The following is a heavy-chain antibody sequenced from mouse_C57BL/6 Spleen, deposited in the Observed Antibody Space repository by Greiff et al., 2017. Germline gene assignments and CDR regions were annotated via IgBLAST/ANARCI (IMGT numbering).Heavy chain of an antibody. CDR3: ARERYGSGYVGDFDD. CDR1: GFTFSDYG. D-gene: IGHD1-1*02. J-gene: IGHJ1*03. V-gene: IGHV5-17*01. CDR2: ISRGSSTI. Sequence: DVLLLESGGGLVKPGASLKLSCAASGFTFSDYGMHWVRQAPEKGLEWVGYISRGSSTIYYADTVKGQFTFTRDNAKNTLYLQMTSLRSEDTAVYYCARERYGSGYVGDFDDWGTGTTVTVSS.